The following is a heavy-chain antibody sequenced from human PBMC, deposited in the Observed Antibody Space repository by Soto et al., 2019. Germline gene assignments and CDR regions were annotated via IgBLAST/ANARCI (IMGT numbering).Heavy chain of an antibody. D-gene: IGHD5-18*01. CDR2: IYYTGNI. CDR3: AREGYSFHYGLDV. Sequence: QVQVQESGPGLVKPSETLSLTCTVSDGSITSHFWSWVRQPPGKGLEWIGSIYYTGNIDYNPSLKGRVTISVDTSKKQFSLKVRSVTAADTAMYYCAREGYSFHYGLDVWDQGTTVTVSS. CDR1: DGSITSHF. V-gene: IGHV4-59*11. J-gene: IGHJ6*02.